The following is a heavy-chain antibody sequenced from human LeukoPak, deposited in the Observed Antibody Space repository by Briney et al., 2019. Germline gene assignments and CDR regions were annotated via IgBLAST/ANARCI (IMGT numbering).Heavy chain of an antibody. Sequence: GGSLRLSCAASGFTFDDYAMHWVRQAPGKGLEWVSGISWNSGSIGYADSVKGRFTISRDNAKNSLYLQMNSLRAEDTALYYCAKIGGILTRDGDNWFDPWGQGTLVTVSS. D-gene: IGHD3-9*01. CDR1: GFTFDDYA. V-gene: IGHV3-9*01. J-gene: IGHJ5*02. CDR3: AKIGGILTRDGDNWFDP. CDR2: ISWNSGSI.